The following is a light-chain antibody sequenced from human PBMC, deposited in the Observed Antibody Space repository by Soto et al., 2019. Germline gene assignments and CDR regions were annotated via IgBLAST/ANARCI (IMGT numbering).Light chain of an antibody. Sequence: EIVMTQSPATLSVSPGERATLSCRASQSVSSNLAWYQHKPGQAPRLLIYGASTRATGIPARFSGSGSGTEFTLTISSLQAEDVAVYYCQQYYSTPWTFGQGTKVDIK. CDR2: GAS. J-gene: IGKJ1*01. CDR3: QQYYSTPWT. CDR1: QSVSSN. V-gene: IGKV3-15*01.